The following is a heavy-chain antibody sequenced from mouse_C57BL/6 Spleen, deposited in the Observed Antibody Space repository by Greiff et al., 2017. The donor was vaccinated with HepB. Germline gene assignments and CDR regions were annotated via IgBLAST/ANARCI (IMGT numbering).Heavy chain of an antibody. CDR1: GYTFTDYY. J-gene: IGHJ2*01. CDR3: AREGYSNSFDY. V-gene: IGHV1-26*01. Sequence: EVQLQQSGPELVKPGASVKISCKASGYTFTDYYMNWVKQSHGKSLEWIGDINPNNGGTSYNQKFKGKATLTVDKSSSTAYMELRSLTSEDSAVYYCAREGYSNSFDYWGQGTTLTVSS. CDR2: INPNNGGT. D-gene: IGHD2-5*01.